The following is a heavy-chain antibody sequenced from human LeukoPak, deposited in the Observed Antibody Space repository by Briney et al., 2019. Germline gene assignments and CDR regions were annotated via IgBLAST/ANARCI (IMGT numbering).Heavy chain of an antibody. V-gene: IGHV3-30*18. J-gene: IGHJ3*02. CDR2: ISYDGSNK. CDR3: AKVRYFGPSAFDI. Sequence: PGRSLRLSCAASGFTFRNYGMHWVRQVPGKGLDWVAVISYDGSNKYYADSVKGRFTISRDNSKNTLYLQMNSLRAEDTAVYYCAKVRYFGPSAFDIWGQGTMVTVSS. CDR1: GFTFRNYG. D-gene: IGHD3-9*01.